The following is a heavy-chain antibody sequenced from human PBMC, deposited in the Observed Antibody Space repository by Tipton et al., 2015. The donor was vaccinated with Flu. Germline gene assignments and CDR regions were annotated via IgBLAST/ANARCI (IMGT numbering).Heavy chain of an antibody. D-gene: IGHD2-15*01. CDR1: DYSISSGYY. CDR3: ARDGWGGTYYQTGSAQFDY. V-gene: IGHV4-38-2*02. CDR2: IFHTGTT. J-gene: IGHJ4*02. Sequence: TLSLTCAVSDYSISSGYYWGWIRQPPEKGLEWIGSIFHTGTTNYNPSLRSRVTISVATSKNQFSLTLTSVTAADTAVYYCARDGWGGTYYQTGSAQFDYWGQGTLVTVSS.